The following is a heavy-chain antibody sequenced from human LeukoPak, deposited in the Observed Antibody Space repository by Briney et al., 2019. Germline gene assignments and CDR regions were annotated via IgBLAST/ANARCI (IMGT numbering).Heavy chain of an antibody. CDR1: GYTFTSYD. V-gene: IGHV1-8*01. D-gene: IGHD2-2*01. CDR3: ARGLGYCSSTSCRKPFDY. CDR2: MNPNSGNT. J-gene: IGHJ4*02. Sequence: GASVKVSCKASGYTFTSYDINWVRQATGQGLEWMGWMNPNSGNTGYAQKFQGRVTMTRNTSISTAYMELISLRSEDTAVYYCARGLGYCSSTSCRKPFDYWGQGTLVTVSS.